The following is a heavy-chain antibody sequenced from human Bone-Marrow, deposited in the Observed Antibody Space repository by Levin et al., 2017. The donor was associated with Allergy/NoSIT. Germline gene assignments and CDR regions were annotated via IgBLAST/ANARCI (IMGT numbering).Heavy chain of an antibody. CDR1: GGSITDRSYY. D-gene: IGHD3-10*01. Sequence: SETLSLTCSVSGGSITDRSYYWAWIRQSPGKGLEWIGSIYYTESTYYSPSLKSRVTMSIDTSMNKFSLKLTSVSAADTAVYYCARHWHYDDLGAFDIWGQGTMVTVSS. V-gene: IGHV4-39*01. CDR3: ARHWHYDDLGAFDI. J-gene: IGHJ3*02. CDR2: IYYTEST.